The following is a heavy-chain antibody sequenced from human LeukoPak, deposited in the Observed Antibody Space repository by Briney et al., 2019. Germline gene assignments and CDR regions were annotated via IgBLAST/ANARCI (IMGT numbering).Heavy chain of an antibody. CDR3: ARHDGTTGTNFDY. D-gene: IGHD1-1*01. Sequence: SETLSLTCTVSGGSISSYYWSWIRQPPGKGLEWIGYIYYSGSTNYSPSLKSRVTISVDTSKNQFSLKLSSVTAADTAVYYCARHDGTTGTNFDYWGQGTLVTVSS. J-gene: IGHJ4*02. CDR2: IYYSGST. CDR1: GGSISSYY. V-gene: IGHV4-59*08.